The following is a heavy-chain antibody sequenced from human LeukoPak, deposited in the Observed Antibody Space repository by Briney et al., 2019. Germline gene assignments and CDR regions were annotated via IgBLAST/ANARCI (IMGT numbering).Heavy chain of an antibody. CDR3: ARDIADVVATTQNWFDP. V-gene: IGHV4-31*02. D-gene: IGHD5-12*01. J-gene: IGHJ5*02. CDR2: SGST. Sequence: SGSTYYNPSLKSRVTISVDTSKNQFSLKLSSVTAADTAVYYCARDIADVVATTQNWFDPWGQGTLVTVSS.